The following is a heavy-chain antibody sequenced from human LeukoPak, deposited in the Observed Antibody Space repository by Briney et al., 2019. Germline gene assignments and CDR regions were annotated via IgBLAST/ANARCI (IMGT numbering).Heavy chain of an antibody. Sequence: GGSLRLSCAASGFTFSTYAMSWVRQAPGRGLEWVSSITGSGDNTYSADSIKGRFTISRDNSRNTLYLQMNSLRAEDTAVYYCAKDDRWLQFCCWGQGTLVTVSA. CDR2: ITGSGDNT. J-gene: IGHJ4*02. CDR3: AKDDRWLQFCC. V-gene: IGHV3-23*01. CDR1: GFTFSTYA. D-gene: IGHD5-24*01.